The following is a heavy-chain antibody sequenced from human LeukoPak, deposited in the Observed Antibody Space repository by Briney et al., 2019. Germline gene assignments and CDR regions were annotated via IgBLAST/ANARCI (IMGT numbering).Heavy chain of an antibody. V-gene: IGHV3-23*01. D-gene: IGHD1-14*01. CDR3: AKALPGVFSGMMGAFDI. Sequence: GGSLRLSCAASEFNLRSYAMTWVRRAPGKGLEWVSHISGSSSSTYYADSVKGRFTISRDNSENTVSLQMNSLRAEDTAVYYCAKALPGVFSGMMGAFDIWGQGTMVTVSS. CDR1: EFNLRSYA. CDR2: ISGSSSST. J-gene: IGHJ3*02.